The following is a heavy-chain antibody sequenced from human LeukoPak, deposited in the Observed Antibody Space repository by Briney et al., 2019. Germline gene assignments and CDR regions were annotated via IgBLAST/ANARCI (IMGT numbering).Heavy chain of an antibody. Sequence: ASVKVSCKASGYTFTGYYMHWVRQAPGQGLEWMGWINPNSGGTNYAQKFQGRVTMTRDTSISTAYMELSRLRSDDTAVYYCANGGIYSSGWYGYLFDYWGQGTLVTVSS. D-gene: IGHD6-19*01. CDR2: INPNSGGT. V-gene: IGHV1-2*02. CDR3: ANGGIYSSGWYGYLFDY. J-gene: IGHJ4*02. CDR1: GYTFTGYY.